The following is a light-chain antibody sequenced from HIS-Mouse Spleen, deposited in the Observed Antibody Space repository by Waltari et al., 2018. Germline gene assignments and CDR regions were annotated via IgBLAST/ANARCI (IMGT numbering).Light chain of an antibody. CDR3: SSYTSSSTFVV. CDR1: SSNFGSYNR. J-gene: IGLJ2*01. Sequence: QSALPQPPSVSGSPGQSVPISCTGTSSNFGSYNRVSWYQQPPVTAPKLRIYEVTNRPSGVPDRFSGSKSGNTASLTISGLQAEDEADYYCSSYTSSSTFVVFGGGTKLTVL. CDR2: EVT. V-gene: IGLV2-18*02.